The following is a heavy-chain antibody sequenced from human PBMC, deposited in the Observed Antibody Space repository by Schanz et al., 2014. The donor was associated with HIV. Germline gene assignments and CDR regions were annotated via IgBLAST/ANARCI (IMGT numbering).Heavy chain of an antibody. D-gene: IGHD6-6*01. J-gene: IGHJ2*01. CDR2: ISHDGTNK. V-gene: IGHV3-30*18. Sequence: QVRLVESGGGVVQPGKSLTLSCAASGFAFSSYGIHWVRQTPGKGLEWVAVISHDGTNKYYGDSVKGRFTLSRDNSNYTVYLQMNSLRGEDTAVYYCAKGYTSSSVFNLWGRGTLVTVSS. CDR1: GFAFSSYG. CDR3: AKGYTSSSVFNL.